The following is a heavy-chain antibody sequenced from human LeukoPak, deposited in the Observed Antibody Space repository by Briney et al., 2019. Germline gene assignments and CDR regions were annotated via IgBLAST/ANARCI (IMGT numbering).Heavy chain of an antibody. D-gene: IGHD6-19*01. CDR3: ARVAAVAGNSWFDP. CDR2: LIPIFGTA. V-gene: IGHV1-69*13. J-gene: IGHJ5*02. CDR1: GGTFSSYA. Sequence: SVKVSCKASGGTFSSYAISWVRQAPGQGLEWMGGLIPIFGTANYAQKFQGRVTITADESTSTAYMELSSLRSEDTAVYYCARVAAVAGNSWFDPWGQGTLVTVSS.